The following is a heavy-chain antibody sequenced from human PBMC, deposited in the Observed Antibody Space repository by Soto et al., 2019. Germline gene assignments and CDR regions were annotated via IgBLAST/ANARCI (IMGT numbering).Heavy chain of an antibody. CDR1: GYTFTSYG. Sequence: QVQLVQSGAEVKKPGASVKVSCKASGYTFTSYGISWVRQAPGQGLEWMGWISAYNGNTNYAQKRPGRVTMTTDTSASPAHLEVSGLGSDYTAVYYCARMATAAGTPWYYYYCMDLWGQGTTVTVSS. D-gene: IGHD6-19*01. V-gene: IGHV1-18*01. J-gene: IGHJ6*02. CDR3: ARMATAAGTPWYYYYCMDL. CDR2: ISAYNGNT.